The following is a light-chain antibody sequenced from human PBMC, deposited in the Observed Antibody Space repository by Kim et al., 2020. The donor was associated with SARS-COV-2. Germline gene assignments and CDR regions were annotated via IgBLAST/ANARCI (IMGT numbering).Light chain of an antibody. Sequence: EIVLTQSPDTLSLSPGERATLSCRASQSVSSNYLAWYQQKPGQAPRLLIYDASSRATGIPDRFSGSGSETDFTLTISRLESEDFAVYFCQQFGSSPWTFGQGTKVEI. CDR2: DAS. CDR1: QSVSSNY. CDR3: QQFGSSPWT. J-gene: IGKJ1*01. V-gene: IGKV3-20*01.